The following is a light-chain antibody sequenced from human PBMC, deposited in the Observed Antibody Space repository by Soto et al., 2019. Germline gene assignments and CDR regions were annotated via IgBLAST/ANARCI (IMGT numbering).Light chain of an antibody. CDR1: QSVLYSSNNKNY. CDR2: WAS. J-gene: IGKJ2*01. V-gene: IGKV4-1*01. Sequence: DIVMTQSPDSLAVSLGERATINCKSSQSVLYSSNNKNYLAWYQQKPGQPPKLLIYWASTRESGVPDRFSGSGSGTDFTLTISSLQAEDVAVYYCQQYYSTLVTFGQGTKVDSK. CDR3: QQYYSTLVT.